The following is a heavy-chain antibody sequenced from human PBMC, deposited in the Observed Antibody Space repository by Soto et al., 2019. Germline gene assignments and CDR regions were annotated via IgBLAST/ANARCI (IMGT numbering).Heavy chain of an antibody. J-gene: IGHJ4*02. Sequence: LETLSLTCTVSGVSISSGGYYWNWIRQHPGKGLEWIGYIYSGDIMYNPSLQSRLTLFVDTSKNQFSLKLSSVTAADTAVYYCVRHAQWIIRAYWGQGSLVTVSS. D-gene: IGHD5-12*01. V-gene: IGHV4-39*01. CDR1: GVSISSGGYY. CDR3: VRHAQWIIRAY. CDR2: IYSGDI.